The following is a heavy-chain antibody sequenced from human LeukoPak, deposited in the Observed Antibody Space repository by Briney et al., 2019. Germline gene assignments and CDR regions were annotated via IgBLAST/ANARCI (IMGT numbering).Heavy chain of an antibody. V-gene: IGHV3-30-3*01. J-gene: IGHJ6*02. CDR2: ISYDGSNK. CDR1: GFTFSSYA. D-gene: IGHD6-13*01. Sequence: PSGGSLRLSCAASGFTFSSYAMHWVRQAPGKGLEWVAVISYDGSNKYYADSVKGRFTISRHNSKNTLYLQMNSLRAEDTAVYYCARDDGTQLGNYYYYYGMDVWGQGTTVTVSS. CDR3: ARDDGTQLGNYYYYYGMDV.